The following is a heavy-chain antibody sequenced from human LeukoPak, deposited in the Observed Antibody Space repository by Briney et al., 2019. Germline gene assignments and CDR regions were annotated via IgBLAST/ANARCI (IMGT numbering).Heavy chain of an antibody. D-gene: IGHD3-10*01. CDR3: ARRRFLETRHLYYYYGMDV. CDR2: IIPIFGTA. Sequence: ASVKVSCKASGGTFSSYAISWVRQAPGQGLEWMGGIIPIFGTANYAQKFQGRVTITADESTSTAYMELSSLRSGDTAVYYCARRRFLETRHLYYYYGMDVWGQGTTVTVSS. J-gene: IGHJ6*02. V-gene: IGHV1-69*13. CDR1: GGTFSSYA.